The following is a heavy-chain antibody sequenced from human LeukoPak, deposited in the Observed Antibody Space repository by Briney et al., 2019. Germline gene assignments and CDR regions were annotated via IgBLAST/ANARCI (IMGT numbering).Heavy chain of an antibody. D-gene: IGHD1-26*01. CDR1: DGSISTYY. CDR2: IYYSGST. CDR3: ARDSGVLGANFDY. V-gene: IGHV4-59*01. J-gene: IGHJ4*02. Sequence: SETLSLTCTVSDGSISTYYWSWIRQPPGKGLEWIGYIYYSGSTNFNPSLKSRVTISVDTSKNQFSLKLTSVTAAGTAVYYCARDSGVLGANFDYWGQGTLVTVSS.